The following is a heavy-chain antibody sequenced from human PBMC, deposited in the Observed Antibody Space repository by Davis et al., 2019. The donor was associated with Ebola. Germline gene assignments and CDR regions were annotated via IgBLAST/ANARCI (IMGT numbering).Heavy chain of an antibody. CDR1: GFTFSSSW. V-gene: IGHV3-48*04. CDR2: ISYSGGTI. J-gene: IGHJ4*02. Sequence: GESLKISCAASGFTFSSSWMTWVRQAPGKGLEWLSYISYSGGTIYYADSVRGRFTISRDNAKNSVYLQMNSLRAEDTAVYYCARDSGIFGDYYFDSWGQGTLVTVSS. D-gene: IGHD3-10*02. CDR3: ARDSGIFGDYYFDS.